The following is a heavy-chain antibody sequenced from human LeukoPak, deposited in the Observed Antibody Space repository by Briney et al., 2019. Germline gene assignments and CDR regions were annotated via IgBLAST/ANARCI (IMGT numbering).Heavy chain of an antibody. Sequence: GGSLRLSCAASGFTFSSYSKSWVRQVPGKGLEWVSVIGSGGSGGTSYADSVRGRFTMSRDNSKNTLFLQVNSLRAEDTAVYYCAKRGCDTTTCSYYFDYWGRGTLVTVSS. CDR2: IGSGGSGGT. D-gene: IGHD2-2*01. CDR1: GFTFSSYS. J-gene: IGHJ4*02. V-gene: IGHV3-23*01. CDR3: AKRGCDTTTCSYYFDY.